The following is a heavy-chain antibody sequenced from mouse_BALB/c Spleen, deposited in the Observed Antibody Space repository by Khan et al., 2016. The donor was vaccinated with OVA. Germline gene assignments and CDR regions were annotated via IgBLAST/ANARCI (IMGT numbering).Heavy chain of an antibody. CDR2: IWAGGST. CDR3: AREGSTMITTAFAY. J-gene: IGHJ3*01. Sequence: VQLQESGPGLVAPSQSLSITCTVSGFSLTSYGVHWVRQPPGKGLEWRGVIWAGGSTNYNSALMSRLSISKDNSKSQVFLKMNSLQTDDTAMYYCAREGSTMITTAFAYWGQGTLVTVSA. CDR1: GFSLTSYG. D-gene: IGHD2-4*01. V-gene: IGHV2-9*02.